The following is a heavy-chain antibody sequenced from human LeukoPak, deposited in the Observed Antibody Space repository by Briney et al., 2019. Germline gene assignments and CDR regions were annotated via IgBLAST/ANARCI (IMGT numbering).Heavy chain of an antibody. CDR1: GYSFDSYA. D-gene: IGHD6-13*01. CDR2: INGGGGIT. CDR3: AKRYGDSTGWFFDF. J-gene: IGHJ4*02. Sequence: GGSLKLSCEGSGYSFDSYAMTWVRQAPGKGLEWVSSINGGGGITYYAESVKGRFTVSRDNSKNTLFLQMNSLRAEDTAVFYCAKRYGDSTGWFFDFWGQGSLVTVSS. V-gene: IGHV3-23*01.